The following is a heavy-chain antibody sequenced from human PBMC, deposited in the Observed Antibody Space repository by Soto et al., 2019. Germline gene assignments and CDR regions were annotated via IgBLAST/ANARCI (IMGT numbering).Heavy chain of an antibody. CDR2: IFPGDSDT. D-gene: IGHD3-22*01. J-gene: IGHJ4*02. CDR1: GFSFSSYW. Sequence: PGESLKISCKGSGFSFSSYWIGWVRQMPGKGLEWMGLIFPGDSDTRYSPSFQGQVTISADKSINTAYLQWTSLKASDSAMYYCARRGAYNYDSSGYSAGYWGQGTLVTVSS. CDR3: ARRGAYNYDSSGYSAGY. V-gene: IGHV5-51*01.